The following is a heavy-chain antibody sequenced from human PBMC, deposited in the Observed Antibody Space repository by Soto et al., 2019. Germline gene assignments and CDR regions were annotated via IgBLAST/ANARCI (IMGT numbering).Heavy chain of an antibody. V-gene: IGHV1-69*13. CDR1: GGTFSSYA. CDR3: ARGVAGGSYYSFDY. J-gene: IGHJ4*02. Sequence: ASVKVSCKASGGTFSSYAISWVRQAPGQGLEWVGGIIPIFGTANYAQKFQGRVTITADESTSTAYMELSSLRSEDTAVYYCARGVAGGSYYSFDYWGQGTLVTVSS. D-gene: IGHD1-26*01. CDR2: IIPIFGTA.